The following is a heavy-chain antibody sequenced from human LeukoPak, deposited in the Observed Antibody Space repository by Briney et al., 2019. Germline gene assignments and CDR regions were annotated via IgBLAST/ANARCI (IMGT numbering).Heavy chain of an antibody. D-gene: IGHD5-12*01. Sequence: GGSLRLSCAASGFTFSSYGMSWVRRAPGKGLEWVSGISGSGGNTYYADSVKGRFTISRDNSQNTLYLQMNTLGAEDMAVYYCAKALSGYHFDYWGQGTLVTVSA. CDR2: ISGSGGNT. CDR1: GFTFSSYG. J-gene: IGHJ4*02. CDR3: AKALSGYHFDY. V-gene: IGHV3-23*01.